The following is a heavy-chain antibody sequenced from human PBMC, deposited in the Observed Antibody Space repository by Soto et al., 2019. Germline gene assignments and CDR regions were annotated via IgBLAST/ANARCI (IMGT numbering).Heavy chain of an antibody. Sequence: QVQLVESGGGVVQPGRSLRLSCAASGFTFSSYAMHWVRQAPGKGLEWVAVISYDGSNKYYADSVKGRFTISRDTSKNALYLQMNSLRAEDTAVYYCARDLTVTIFGVALYYYYYNMDVWGQGTTVTVSS. D-gene: IGHD3-3*01. CDR3: ARDLTVTIFGVALYYYYYNMDV. CDR1: GFTFSSYA. V-gene: IGHV3-30-3*01. CDR2: ISYDGSNK. J-gene: IGHJ6*02.